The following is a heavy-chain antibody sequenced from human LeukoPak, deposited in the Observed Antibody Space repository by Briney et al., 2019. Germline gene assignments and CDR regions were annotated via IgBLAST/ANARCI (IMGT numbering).Heavy chain of an antibody. D-gene: IGHD3-22*01. Sequence: GRSLRLSCAASGFTFDDYVMHWVRQAPGKGLEWVSGITWNSDTIAYADSVKGRFTISRDNAKNSLYLQMNGLRLEDMALYYCAKSSSPMVVVVISDSYLDLWGRGTLVTVSS. V-gene: IGHV3-9*03. CDR1: GFTFDDYV. J-gene: IGHJ2*01. CDR3: AKSSSPMVVVVISDSYLDL. CDR2: ITWNSDTI.